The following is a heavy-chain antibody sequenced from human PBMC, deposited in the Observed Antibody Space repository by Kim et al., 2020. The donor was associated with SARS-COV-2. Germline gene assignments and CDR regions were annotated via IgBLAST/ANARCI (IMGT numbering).Heavy chain of an antibody. V-gene: IGHV5-51*01. Sequence: TRYSPSFQGQVTISADKSISTAYLQWSSLKASDTAMYYCARPPGSGDGDYWGQGTLVTVSS. J-gene: IGHJ4*02. CDR2: T. CDR3: ARPPGSGDGDY. D-gene: IGHD5-12*01.